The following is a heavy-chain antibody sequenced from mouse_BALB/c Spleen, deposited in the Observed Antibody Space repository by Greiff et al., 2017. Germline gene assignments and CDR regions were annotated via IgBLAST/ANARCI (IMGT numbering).Heavy chain of an antibody. Sequence: QVQLQQPGAELVKPGAPVKLSCKASGYTFTSYWMNWVKQRPGRGLEWIGRIDPSDSETHYNQKFKDKATLTVDKSSSTAYIQLSSLTSEDSAVYYCARGWTGAMDYWGQGTSVTVSS. CDR1: GYTFTSYW. CDR3: ARGWTGAMDY. CDR2: IDPSDSET. D-gene: IGHD1-1*02. V-gene: IGHV1-69*02. J-gene: IGHJ4*01.